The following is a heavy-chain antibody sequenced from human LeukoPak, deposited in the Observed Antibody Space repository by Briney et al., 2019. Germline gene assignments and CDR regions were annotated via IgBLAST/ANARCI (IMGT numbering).Heavy chain of an antibody. Sequence: GGSLRLSCAASGFTFGDYAMHWVRQAPGKGLEWVSLIRADGGRTYYADSVNGRFTISRDNSKNSLYLQMNSLRTDDTALYYCATWAFYHGLNVWGQGSTVTVSS. CDR3: ATWAFYHGLNV. CDR1: GFTFGDYA. V-gene: IGHV3-43*02. CDR2: IRADGGRT. D-gene: IGHD2/OR15-2a*01. J-gene: IGHJ6*02.